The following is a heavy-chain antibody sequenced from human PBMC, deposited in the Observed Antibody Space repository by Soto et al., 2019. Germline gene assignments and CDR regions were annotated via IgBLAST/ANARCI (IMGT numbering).Heavy chain of an antibody. CDR2: ILKDGKSK. J-gene: IGHJ5*02. CDR3: AKTGCNGGSCFSWFDP. D-gene: IGHD2-15*01. CDR1: GFILSDFA. Sequence: QVQLVESGGGVVQPGGSLRLSCAASGFILSDFAMHWVRQAPGRGLEWVAVILKDGKSKYYADSVRGRFTISSDTSKDTIFLQLTSLRLDDSAVYYSAKTGCNGGSCFSWFDPWGQGTPVIVSS. V-gene: IGHV3-30*04.